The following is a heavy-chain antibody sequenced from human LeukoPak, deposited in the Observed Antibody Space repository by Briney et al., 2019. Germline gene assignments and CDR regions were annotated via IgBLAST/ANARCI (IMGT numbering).Heavy chain of an antibody. J-gene: IGHJ6*02. CDR3: AGDMVRGGHPNYYYYGMDV. Sequence: GGSLRLSCAASGFTFRSYSMNWVRQAPGKGLEWVSSISSSSSYIYYADSVKGRFTISRDNAKNSLYLQMNSLRAEDTAVYYCAGDMVRGGHPNYYYYGMDVWGQGTTVTVSS. CDR2: ISSSSSYI. CDR1: GFTFRSYS. V-gene: IGHV3-21*01. D-gene: IGHD3-10*01.